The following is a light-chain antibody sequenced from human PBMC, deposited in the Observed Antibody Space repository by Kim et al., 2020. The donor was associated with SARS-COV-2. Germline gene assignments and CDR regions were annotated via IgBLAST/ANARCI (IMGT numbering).Light chain of an antibody. V-gene: IGKV3-20*01. CDR2: CAS. CDR1: QSVRNRY. J-gene: IGKJ1*01. CDR3: HQYVSSLWT. Sequence: SPGERAPLSCRASQSVRNRYLTWSPQKPGQAPRLLIYCASSSATGIPERFSGSGSGTDFTLTISRLEPEDSAVYYCHQYVSSLWTFGQGTKVDIK.